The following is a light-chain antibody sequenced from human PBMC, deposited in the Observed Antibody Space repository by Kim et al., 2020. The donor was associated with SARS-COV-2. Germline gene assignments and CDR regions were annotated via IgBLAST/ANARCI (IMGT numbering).Light chain of an antibody. J-gene: IGKJ4*01. Sequence: DIQMTQSPSSLSASVGDRVTITCRASQSISSYLNWYQQKPGRAPKLLIYAASTLQSGVPSRFNGSASGTDFTLTVTSLQPEDFATYYCKQSYSIPLTFGGGTKVDIK. CDR3: KQSYSIPLT. CDR1: QSISSY. V-gene: IGKV1-39*01. CDR2: AAS.